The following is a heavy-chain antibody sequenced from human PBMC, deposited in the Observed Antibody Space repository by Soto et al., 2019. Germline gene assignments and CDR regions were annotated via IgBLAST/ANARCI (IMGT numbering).Heavy chain of an antibody. Sequence: PSETLSLTCTVSGGSISSYYWSWIRQPPGKGLEWIGYIYYSGSTNYNPSLKSRVTISVDTSKNQFSLKLSSVTAADTAVYYCARHADIAARPFSGSDFDYWGQGTLVTVSS. J-gene: IGHJ4*02. D-gene: IGHD6-6*01. V-gene: IGHV4-59*08. CDR3: ARHADIAARPFSGSDFDY. CDR2: IYYSGST. CDR1: GGSISSYY.